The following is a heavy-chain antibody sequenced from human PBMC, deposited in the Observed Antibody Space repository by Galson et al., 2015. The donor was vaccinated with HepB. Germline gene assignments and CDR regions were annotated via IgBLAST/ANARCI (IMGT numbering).Heavy chain of an antibody. CDR3: ARAGSGWYGAND. J-gene: IGHJ4*02. CDR1: GFTFNIYW. Sequence: SLRLSCAGSGFTFNIYWMSWVRQAPGKGLEWVANIKTDGSETSYVDSVKGRFTISRDSAKNSLYLQMNSLTVEDTAVYYCARAGSGWYGANDWSQGTLVTVSS. CDR2: IKTDGSET. D-gene: IGHD6-19*01. V-gene: IGHV3-7*03.